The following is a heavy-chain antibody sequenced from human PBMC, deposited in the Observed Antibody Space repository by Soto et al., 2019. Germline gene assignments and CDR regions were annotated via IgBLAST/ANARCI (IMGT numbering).Heavy chain of an antibody. J-gene: IGHJ6*02. V-gene: IGHV1-69*01. CDR2: IMPLYAKP. D-gene: IGHD1-26*01. CDR3: ASLNNWSSGHGRIDG. Sequence: QVQLVQSGAEVKKPGSSVKVSCKASGSTFNTYTISWVRQVPGQGLEWMGGIMPLYAKPTYAEPFLGSLTIAADDHTSTVYMELSSLRSEDTALYYCASLNNWSSGHGRIDGWGRGTAVSVSS. CDR1: GSTFNTYT.